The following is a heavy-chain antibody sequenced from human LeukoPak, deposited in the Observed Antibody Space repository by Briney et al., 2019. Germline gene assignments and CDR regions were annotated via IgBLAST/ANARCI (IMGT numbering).Heavy chain of an antibody. V-gene: IGHV3-9*03. CDR3: AKDQRVTRGPYYYYMDV. Sequence: AGGSLRLSCAASGFTFDDYAMHWVRQAPGKGLEWVSGISWNSGSIAYADSVKGRFTISRDNAKNSLYLQMNSLRAEDMALYYCAKDQRVTRGPYYYYMDVWGKGTTVTVSS. CDR1: GFTFDDYA. CDR2: ISWNSGSI. D-gene: IGHD4-17*01. J-gene: IGHJ6*03.